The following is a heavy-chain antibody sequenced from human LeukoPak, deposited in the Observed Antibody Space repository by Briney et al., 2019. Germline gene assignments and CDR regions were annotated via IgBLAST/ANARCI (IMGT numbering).Heavy chain of an antibody. D-gene: IGHD3-22*01. CDR1: GFTFSSYA. V-gene: IGHV3-30*04. CDR2: ISYDGSNK. Sequence: GGSLRLSCAASGFTFSSYAMHWVRQAPGKGLEWVAVISYDGSNKYYADSVKGRFTISRDNSKNTLYLQMNSLRAEDTAVYYCARGGHYYDSSGYRWRFDPWGQGTLVTVSS. CDR3: ARGGHYYDSSGYRWRFDP. J-gene: IGHJ5*02.